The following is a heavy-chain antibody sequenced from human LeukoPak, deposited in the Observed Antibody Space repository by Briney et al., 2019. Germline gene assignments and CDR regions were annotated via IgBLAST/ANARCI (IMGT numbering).Heavy chain of an antibody. CDR1: GGTFSSYA. J-gene: IGHJ5*02. CDR3: ARGSGYDPGFDP. Sequence: SVKVSCKASGGTFSSYAIGWVRQAPGQGLEWMGGIIPIFGTANYAQKFQGRVTMTTDTSTSTAYMELRSLRSDDTAVYYCARGSGYDPGFDPWGQGTLVTVSS. D-gene: IGHD5-12*01. CDR2: IIPIFGTA. V-gene: IGHV1-69*05.